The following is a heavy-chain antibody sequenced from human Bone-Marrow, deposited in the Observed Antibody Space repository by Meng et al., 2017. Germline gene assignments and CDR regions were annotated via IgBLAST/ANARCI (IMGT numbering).Heavy chain of an antibody. Sequence: GESLKISCAASGFTFSSYEMSWVRQAPGKGLEWVGRIKSKTDGGTTDYAAPVKGRFTISRDDSKNTLYLQMNSLKTEDTAVYYCTTMTTVVTSDYWGQGTLVTVSS. V-gene: IGHV3-15*01. CDR3: TTMTTVVTSDY. CDR1: GFTFSSYE. CDR2: IKSKTDGGTT. D-gene: IGHD4-23*01. J-gene: IGHJ4*02.